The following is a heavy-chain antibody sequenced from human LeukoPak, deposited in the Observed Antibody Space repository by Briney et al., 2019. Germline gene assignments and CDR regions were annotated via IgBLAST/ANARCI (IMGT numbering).Heavy chain of an antibody. CDR3: AKDFRRHYYDSSVMGNAFDI. Sequence: PGGSLRLSCAASGFTFSSYSMNWVRQAPGEGLEWVSSISSSSSYIYYADSVKGRFTISRDNSKNTLYLQMNSLRAEDTAVYYCAKDFRRHYYDSSVMGNAFDIWGQGTMVTVSS. CDR2: ISSSSSYI. CDR1: GFTFSSYS. V-gene: IGHV3-21*04. J-gene: IGHJ3*02. D-gene: IGHD3-22*01.